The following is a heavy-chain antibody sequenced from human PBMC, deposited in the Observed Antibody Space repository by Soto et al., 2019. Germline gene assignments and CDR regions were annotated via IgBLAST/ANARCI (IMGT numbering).Heavy chain of an antibody. V-gene: IGHV1-69*06. Sequence: QVELVQSGAEVKKPGSSVKVSCQASEDTFRNYAISWVRQAPGQGLEWMGGIIPIFGTANYAQKFQGRVTITADTSANTVYLELSILRSEDTAVYYCARNKYDSSAYYYWYLGLWGRGTLVTVSS. CDR3: ARNKYDSSAYYYWYLGL. J-gene: IGHJ2*01. CDR2: IIPIFGTA. D-gene: IGHD3-22*01. CDR1: EDTFRNYA.